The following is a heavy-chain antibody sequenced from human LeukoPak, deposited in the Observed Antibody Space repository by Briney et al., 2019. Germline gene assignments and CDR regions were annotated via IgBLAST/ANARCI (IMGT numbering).Heavy chain of an antibody. D-gene: IGHD6-19*01. V-gene: IGHV3-74*03. CDR3: ARDTAVAERPSDAFDI. CDR2: IKSDGRST. J-gene: IGHJ3*02. CDR1: GFTFSSYG. Sequence: GRSLRLSCAASGFTFSSYGMHWVRQAPGKGLVWVSRIKSDGRSTKYADSVKGRFTISRDNAKNTMYLQMESLRADDTAIYYCARDTAVAERPSDAFDIWGQGTMVTVSS.